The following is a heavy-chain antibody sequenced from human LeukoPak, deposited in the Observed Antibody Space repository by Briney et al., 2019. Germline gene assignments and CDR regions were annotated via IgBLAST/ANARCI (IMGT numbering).Heavy chain of an antibody. CDR2: ISSSGSTI. V-gene: IGHV3-48*03. D-gene: IGHD6-13*01. Sequence: GGPLSLSCAASGFTFSSYEMNWVRKAPGKGLEGVSYISSSGSTIYYADSVKGRFTISRDNAKNSLYLQMNSLRAEDTAVYYCARPYSSSWYGGAFDIWGQGTMVTVSS. CDR3: ARPYSSSWYGGAFDI. J-gene: IGHJ3*02. CDR1: GFTFSSYE.